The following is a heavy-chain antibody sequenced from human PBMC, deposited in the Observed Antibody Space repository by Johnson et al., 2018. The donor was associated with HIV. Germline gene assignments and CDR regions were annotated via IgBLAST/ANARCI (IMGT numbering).Heavy chain of an antibody. D-gene: IGHD1-26*01. CDR3: ARDRMRGATKDAFDI. V-gene: IGHV3-30*19. CDR1: GFTFSSYG. CDR2: IWYDGSNK. J-gene: IGHJ3*02. Sequence: QVQLVESGGGVVQPGRSLRLSCAASGFTFSSYGMHWVRQAPGKGLEWVAVIWYDGSNKYYADSVKGRFTISRDNSKNTLYLQMNSLRAEDTAVYYCARDRMRGATKDAFDIWGQGTMVTVSS.